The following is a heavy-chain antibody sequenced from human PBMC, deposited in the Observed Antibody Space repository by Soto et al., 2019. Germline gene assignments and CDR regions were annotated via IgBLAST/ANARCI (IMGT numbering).Heavy chain of an antibody. Sequence: GXSGKGSCKASGYFLVDYGFSWVRQAPGQGLEWMGWVSAHNGNTHYVQKFQGRVTMTTDTSTSTAFMELRTLRYDDTAVYYCARLPTPNNGASNKNNWLDPCGQRTLVTVSS. CDR2: VSAHNGNT. D-gene: IGHD1-1*01. CDR3: ARLPTPNNGASNKNNWLDP. J-gene: IGHJ5*02. CDR1: GYFLVDYG. V-gene: IGHV1-18*04.